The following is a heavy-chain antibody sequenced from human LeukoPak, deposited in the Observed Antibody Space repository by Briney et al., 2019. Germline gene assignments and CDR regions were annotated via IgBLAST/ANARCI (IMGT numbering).Heavy chain of an antibody. Sequence: GGSLRLSCAASGFTFSSYSMNWVRQAPGKGLEWVSSISSSSNYIYYADSVKGRFTISRDNAKNSLYLQMNSLRAEDTAVYYCARVGVHEELDYWGQGTLVTVSS. D-gene: IGHD2-8*01. CDR1: GFTFSSYS. CDR3: ARVGVHEELDY. V-gene: IGHV3-21*01. J-gene: IGHJ4*02. CDR2: ISSSSNYI.